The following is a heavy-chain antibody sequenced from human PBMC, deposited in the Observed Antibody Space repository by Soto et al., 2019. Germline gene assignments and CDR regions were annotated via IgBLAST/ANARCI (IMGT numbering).Heavy chain of an antibody. CDR1: GDSLTTSW. J-gene: IGHJ4*02. Sequence: GESLKISCQGSGDSLTTSWIAWVRQMPGEGLECMGIIYPGDSDTRYSPPFQGQVTISADKSISTAYLQWSSLKASDTAIYYCARQGYTFAYDSWGQGTQVTVSS. V-gene: IGHV5-51*01. CDR2: IYPGDSDT. D-gene: IGHD5-18*01. CDR3: ARQGYTFAYDS.